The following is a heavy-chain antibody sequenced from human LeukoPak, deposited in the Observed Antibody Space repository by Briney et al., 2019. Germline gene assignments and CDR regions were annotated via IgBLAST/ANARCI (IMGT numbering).Heavy chain of an antibody. Sequence: SETLSLTCTVSGGVIRTYYWSWIRQPPGKGLEFIGCIYYTGSTTYNPSLESRVTMSVDTSKNQFSLQLTSVTAADTAVYHCARETYCSGGTCFFGPDYWGQGTLVTVSS. D-gene: IGHD2-15*01. CDR2: IYYTGST. V-gene: IGHV4-59*12. CDR3: ARETYCSGGTCFFGPDY. CDR1: GGVIRTYY. J-gene: IGHJ4*02.